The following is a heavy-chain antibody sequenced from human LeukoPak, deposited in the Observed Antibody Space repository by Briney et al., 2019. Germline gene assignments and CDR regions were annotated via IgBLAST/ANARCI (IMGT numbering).Heavy chain of an antibody. Sequence: SVKVSCKASGFTFSNSAVQWERQARGQRLEWIGWIVVASGNTNYVQKFQERVTITRDMSTSTAYMELRSLRSEDTAVYYCAADNLLEGYWGQGTLVTVSS. CDR1: GFTFSNSA. CDR2: IVVASGNT. CDR3: AADNLLEGY. D-gene: IGHD1-1*01. J-gene: IGHJ4*02. V-gene: IGHV1-58*01.